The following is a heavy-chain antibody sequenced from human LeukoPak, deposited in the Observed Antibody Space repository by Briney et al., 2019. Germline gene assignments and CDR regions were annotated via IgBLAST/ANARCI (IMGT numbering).Heavy chain of an antibody. CDR3: ARHTGRPQAGWFDP. CDR2: IFPRTSEV. CDR1: GNTFGTYW. J-gene: IGHJ5*02. V-gene: IGHV5-51*01. D-gene: IGHD3-10*01. Sequence: GESLKISCKDVGNTFGTYWVGWVRQMPGKGLEYMGIIFPRTSEVRYGPAFQGQVTISADKSLSTAYLQWTGLKASDTAMYYCARHTGRPQAGWFDPWGQGTLVTVSA.